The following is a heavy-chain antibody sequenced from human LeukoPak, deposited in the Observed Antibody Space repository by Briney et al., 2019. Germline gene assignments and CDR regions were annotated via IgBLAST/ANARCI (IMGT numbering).Heavy chain of an antibody. V-gene: IGHV3-33*08. CDR1: GFTFSSYG. CDR2: IWYDGSNK. J-gene: IGHJ4*02. Sequence: PGGSLRLSCAASGFTFSSYGMHWVRQAPGKGLEWVAVIWYDGSNKYYADSVKGRFTISRDNSKNTLYLQMNSLRAEDTAVYYCARVGGGGWYYFDYWGQGTLVTVSS. D-gene: IGHD6-19*01. CDR3: ARVGGGGWYYFDY.